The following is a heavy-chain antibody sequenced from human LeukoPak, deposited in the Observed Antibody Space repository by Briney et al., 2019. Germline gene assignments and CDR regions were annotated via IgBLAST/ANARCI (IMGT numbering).Heavy chain of an antibody. CDR2: ISSKSGTT. J-gene: IGHJ2*01. Sequence: ASVTVSCKAAGYTFISYGFSWVRRAPGQGLEWMGWISSKSGTTHYAQNFQGRLIMTTDTSTSTAYMELRSLRSDDTAVYYCAREAVAGVWYFDLWGRGTLVTVSS. D-gene: IGHD6-19*01. CDR3: AREAVAGVWYFDL. CDR1: GYTFISYG. V-gene: IGHV1-18*01.